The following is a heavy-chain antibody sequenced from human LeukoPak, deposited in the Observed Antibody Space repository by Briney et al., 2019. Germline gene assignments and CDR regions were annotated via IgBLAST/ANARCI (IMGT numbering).Heavy chain of an antibody. CDR2: IYSGSST. Sequence: PGGSLRLSCAASGFTVSSNYMSWVRQAPGKGLEWVSVIYSGSSTYYADSVKGRFTISRDNSKNTLYLQMNSLRAEDTAVYYCARDLALDDAFDIWGQGTMVTVSS. J-gene: IGHJ3*02. CDR1: GFTVSSNY. V-gene: IGHV3-66*01. CDR3: ARDLALDDAFDI.